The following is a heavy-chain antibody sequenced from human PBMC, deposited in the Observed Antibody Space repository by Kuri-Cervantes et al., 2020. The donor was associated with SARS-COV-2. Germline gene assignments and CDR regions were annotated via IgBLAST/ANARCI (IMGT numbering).Heavy chain of an antibody. Sequence: GSLRLSCAVYGGSFSGYYWSWIRQPPGKGLERIGYIYHSGSTYYNPSLKSRVTISVDRSKNQFSLKLSSVTAADTAVYYCARVVTGAFDIWGQGTMVTVSS. CDR2: IYHSGST. J-gene: IGHJ3*02. CDR1: GGSFSGYY. V-gene: IGHV4-34*01. CDR3: ARVVTGAFDI. D-gene: IGHD5-18*01.